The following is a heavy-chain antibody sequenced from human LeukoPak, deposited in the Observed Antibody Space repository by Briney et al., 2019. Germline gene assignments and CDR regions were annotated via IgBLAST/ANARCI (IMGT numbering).Heavy chain of an antibody. D-gene: IGHD3-22*01. V-gene: IGHV3-21*01. CDR1: GFTLSAYS. CDR2: ISDDSSHI. CDR3: ARNNYYDSSGYDY. J-gene: IGHJ4*02. Sequence: KPGGSLRLSCAVSGFTLSAYSMNWVRQAPGKGLEWISSISDDSSHIYYADSVKGRFAISRDNAKNSVYLQMNSLRAEDTAVYYCARNNYYDSSGYDYWGQGTLVTVSS.